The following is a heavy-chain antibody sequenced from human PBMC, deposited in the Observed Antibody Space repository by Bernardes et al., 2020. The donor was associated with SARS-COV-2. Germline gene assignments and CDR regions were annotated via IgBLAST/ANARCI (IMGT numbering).Heavy chain of an antibody. CDR1: GESFSNYY. J-gene: IGHJ5*02. V-gene: IGHV4-59*04. CDR2: IFYSGST. Sequence: SETLSLTCAVLGESFSNYYWSWVRQPPGKGLEWIGNIFYSGSTYYNPSLKSRLTMSVDTSKNQFSLKLSSVTAADTAVYYCARPLDCIGDVCSESWGQGTLVTVSS. D-gene: IGHD2-8*02. CDR3: ARPLDCIGDVCSES.